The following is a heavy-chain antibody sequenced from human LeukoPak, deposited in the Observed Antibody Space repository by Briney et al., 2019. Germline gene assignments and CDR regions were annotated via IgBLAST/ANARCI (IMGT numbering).Heavy chain of an antibody. CDR1: GYTFTGYY. J-gene: IGHJ4*02. CDR2: INTNSGGT. Sequence: GASVKVSCKASGYTFTGYYMHWVRQAPGQGLEWMGLINTNSGGTNYAQKFQGRVTMTRDTSISTAYMVLSRMRSDDTAVYYCARAPYGCYDSSGYFDYWGQGTLVTVSS. D-gene: IGHD3-22*01. CDR3: ARAPYGCYDSSGYFDY. V-gene: IGHV1-2*02.